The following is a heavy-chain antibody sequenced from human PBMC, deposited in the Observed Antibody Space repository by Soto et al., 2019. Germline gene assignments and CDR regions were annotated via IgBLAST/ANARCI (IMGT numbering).Heavy chain of an antibody. Sequence: SVKVSCNASGVTFSSYAISWVRQAPGQGLEWMGGIIPIFGTANYAQKFQGRVTITADKSTSTAYMELSSLRSEDTAVYYCAKGYGSGSYGYYYYGMDVWGQGPTVTVSS. CDR1: GVTFSSYA. CDR3: AKGYGSGSYGYYYYGMDV. CDR2: IIPIFGTA. D-gene: IGHD3-10*01. J-gene: IGHJ6*02. V-gene: IGHV1-69*06.